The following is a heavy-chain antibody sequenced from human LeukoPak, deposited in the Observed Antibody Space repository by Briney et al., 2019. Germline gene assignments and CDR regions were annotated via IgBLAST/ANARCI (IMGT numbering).Heavy chain of an antibody. CDR1: GYTFTSYD. Sequence: GASVKVSCKASGYTFTSYDIKWVRQATGQGLEWMGWMNPNSGNTGYAQKFQGRVTMTRNTSISTAYMELRSLRSEDTAVYYCARYSSGWYSGGMDVWGQGTPVTVSS. CDR3: ARYSSGWYSGGMDV. D-gene: IGHD6-19*01. V-gene: IGHV1-8*01. J-gene: IGHJ6*02. CDR2: MNPNSGNT.